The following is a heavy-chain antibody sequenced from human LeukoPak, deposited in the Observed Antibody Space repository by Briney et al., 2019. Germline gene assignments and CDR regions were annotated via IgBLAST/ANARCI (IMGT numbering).Heavy chain of an antibody. D-gene: IGHD3-3*01. Sequence: GRSLRLSCAASGFTFSSYGMHWVRQAPGKGLEWVAVMWYDGSNKYYADSVKGRFTISRDNSKNTLYLQMNSLRAEDTAVYYCARDRHDFWSGSDYGMDVWGQGTTVTVSS. J-gene: IGHJ6*02. CDR3: ARDRHDFWSGSDYGMDV. CDR2: MWYDGSNK. CDR1: GFTFSSYG. V-gene: IGHV3-33*01.